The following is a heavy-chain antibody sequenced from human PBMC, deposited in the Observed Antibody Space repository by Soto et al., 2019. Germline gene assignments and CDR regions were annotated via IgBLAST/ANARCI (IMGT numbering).Heavy chain of an antibody. CDR1: GGSISSYY. V-gene: IGHV4-59*01. J-gene: IGHJ5*02. CDR3: AGAGRVFNWFDP. CDR2: IYYSGST. D-gene: IGHD6-6*01. Sequence: ETLSLTCTVYGGSISSYYWSWIRQPPGKGLEWIGYIYYSGSTNYNPSLKSRVTISVDTSKNQFSLKLSSVTAADTAVYYCAGAGRVFNWFDPWGQGTLVTVSS.